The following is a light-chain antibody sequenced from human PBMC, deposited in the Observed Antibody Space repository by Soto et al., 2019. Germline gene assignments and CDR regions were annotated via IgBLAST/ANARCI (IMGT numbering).Light chain of an antibody. V-gene: IGLV2-11*01. CDR1: NTNIGFYNF. Sequence: QSVLTQPRSVSGSPGQSVTISCTGTNTNIGFYNFVSWYQQHPDKAPHLVIYDVNKRPSGVPDRFSGSKSGNTASLTISGLQADDEAEYYCCSYAGTYNYVFGIGTKVT. CDR2: DVN. CDR3: CSYAGTYNYV. J-gene: IGLJ1*01.